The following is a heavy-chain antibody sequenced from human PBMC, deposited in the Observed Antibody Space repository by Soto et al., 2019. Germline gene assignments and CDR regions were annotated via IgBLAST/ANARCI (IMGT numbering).Heavy chain of an antibody. CDR2: IDTDGSRK. D-gene: IGHD4-17*01. J-gene: IGHJ6*02. CDR3: GRVPLDGNYANGVDV. V-gene: IGHV3-7*03. CDR1: GFNFNTYW. Sequence: GGSLRLSCPASGFNFNTYWMYWVRQAPGKGLEWVANIDTDGSRKNYVDSVKGRFIISRDNAKNSLFLQMNSLRADDTAVYYCGRVPLDGNYANGVDVWGQGTTGTVS.